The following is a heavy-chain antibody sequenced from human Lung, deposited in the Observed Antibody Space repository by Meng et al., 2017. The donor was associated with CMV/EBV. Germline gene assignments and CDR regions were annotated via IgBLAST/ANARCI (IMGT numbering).Heavy chain of an antibody. V-gene: IGHV3-30*02. D-gene: IGHD4-17*01. CDR1: GIDFSSYG. Sequence: GESLKISCAVSGIDFSSYGMVWVRQAPGKGLEWVAFIRYDGSNKYYGDSVKGRFTISRDNSKNTLYPQMNSLRIEDTAVYHCAKDFRKYDRTTVSLDYWGQGTLVTVSS. CDR2: IRYDGSNK. CDR3: AKDFRKYDRTTVSLDY. J-gene: IGHJ4*02.